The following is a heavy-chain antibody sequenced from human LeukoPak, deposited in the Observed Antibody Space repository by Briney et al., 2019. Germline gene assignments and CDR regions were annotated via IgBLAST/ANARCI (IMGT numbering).Heavy chain of an antibody. Sequence: GGSLRLSCAASGFTFDDYAMHWVRQASGKGLEWVSLISGDGGSTYYADSVKGRFTISRDNSKNSLYLQMNSLRTEDTALYYCAKDVEMANYYYYMDVWGKGTTVTVSS. CDR3: AKDVEMANYYYYMDV. CDR1: GFTFDDYA. D-gene: IGHD5-24*01. CDR2: ISGDGGST. V-gene: IGHV3-43*02. J-gene: IGHJ6*03.